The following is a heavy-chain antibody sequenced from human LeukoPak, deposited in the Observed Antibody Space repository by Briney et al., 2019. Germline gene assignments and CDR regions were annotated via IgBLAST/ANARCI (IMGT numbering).Heavy chain of an antibody. CDR1: GFTVSSNY. Sequence: SGGSLRLSCAASGFTVSSNYMSWVRQAPGKGLEWVSAIYSGGSTYYADSVKGRFTISRDNSKNTLYLQMNSLRAEDTAVYFCARDMIILQSWGQGTLVTVSS. CDR2: IYSGGST. D-gene: IGHD3-16*01. CDR3: ARDMIILQS. J-gene: IGHJ5*02. V-gene: IGHV3-66*01.